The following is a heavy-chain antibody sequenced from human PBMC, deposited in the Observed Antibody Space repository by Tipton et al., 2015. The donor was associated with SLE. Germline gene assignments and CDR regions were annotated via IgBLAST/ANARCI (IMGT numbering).Heavy chain of an antibody. V-gene: IGHV1-69*02. Sequence: QVQLVQSGAEVKKPGSSVKVSCKASGGTLSSYTISWVRQAPGQGLEWMGRIIPFAGVANYAQEFQGRVTITADTSTSTTYMEVRSLRSEDTAMYFCARTRAEANSGSYYFDSWGQGTRVTVSS. CDR2: IIPFAGVA. J-gene: IGHJ4*02. CDR3: ARTRAEANSGSYYFDS. D-gene: IGHD4-23*01. CDR1: GGTLSSYT.